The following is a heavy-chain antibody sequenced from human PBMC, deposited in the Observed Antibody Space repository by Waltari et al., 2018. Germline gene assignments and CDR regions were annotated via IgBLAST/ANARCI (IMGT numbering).Heavy chain of an antibody. Sequence: QVQLQESGPGLVTPSQTLSLTCTVSGDSITRGVHYWSWIRQHPGKGLEWIWYIYYSGSTHYNPSLKSRVSISVDTSKNQFSLKLSSVTAADTAVYYCARDSGVGYTSSWYYFDSWGQGTLVTVSS. CDR3: ARDSGVGYTSSWYYFDS. CDR2: IYYSGST. V-gene: IGHV4-31*03. CDR1: GDSITRGVHY. D-gene: IGHD6-13*01. J-gene: IGHJ4*02.